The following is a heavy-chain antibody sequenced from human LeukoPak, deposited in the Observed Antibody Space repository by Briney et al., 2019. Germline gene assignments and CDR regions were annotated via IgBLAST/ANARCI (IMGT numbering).Heavy chain of an antibody. CDR1: GYSISSGYY. D-gene: IGHD4-17*01. CDR2: IYHSGST. J-gene: IGHJ4*02. V-gene: IGHV4-38-2*01. Sequence: SETLSLTCAVSGYSISSGYYWGWIRQPPGKGLEWIRSIYHSGSTYYNPSLKSRVTISVDTSKNQFPLKLSSVTAADTAVYYCARSDVYGDFFDYWGQGTLVTVSS. CDR3: ARSDVYGDFFDY.